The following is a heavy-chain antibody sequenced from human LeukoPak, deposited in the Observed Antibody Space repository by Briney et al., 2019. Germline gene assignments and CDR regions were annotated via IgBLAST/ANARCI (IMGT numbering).Heavy chain of an antibody. CDR3: ARDGHSSSWYEAKNILDY. CDR1: GYTFTSYY. Sequence: ASVKVSCKASGYTFTSYYMHWVRQAPGQGLEWMGIINPSGGSTSYAQKFQGRVTMTRDTSTSTVYMELSSLRPEDTAVYYCARDGHSSSWYEAKNILDYWGQGTLVTVSS. CDR2: INPSGGST. D-gene: IGHD6-13*01. J-gene: IGHJ4*02. V-gene: IGHV1-46*01.